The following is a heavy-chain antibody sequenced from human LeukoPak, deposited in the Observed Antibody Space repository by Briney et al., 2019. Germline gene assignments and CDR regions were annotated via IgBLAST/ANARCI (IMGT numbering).Heavy chain of an antibody. J-gene: IGHJ3*02. Sequence: GRSLRLSCAASGFTFDDYAMHWVRQAPGKGLEWVPGISWNSGSIGYADSVKGRFTISRDNAKNSLYLQMTSLRAEGTALYYCARNRNYYDSSGYFGAFDIWGQGTMVTVSS. CDR1: GFTFDDYA. CDR3: ARNRNYYDSSGYFGAFDI. D-gene: IGHD3-22*01. V-gene: IGHV3-9*01. CDR2: ISWNSGSI.